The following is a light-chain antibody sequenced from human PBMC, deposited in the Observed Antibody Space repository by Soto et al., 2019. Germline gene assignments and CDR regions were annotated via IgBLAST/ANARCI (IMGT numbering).Light chain of an antibody. CDR2: HAS. Sequence: IVMTQSPATLSVSPGESATLSCRASQSVGTSLAWYQHKPGQAPRLLIYHASTRATAVPARFSGSGSGTEFTLTISSLQSEDFAVYYCQHHFNWPPFAFGPGTKLEI. CDR3: QHHFNWPPFA. J-gene: IGKJ2*01. CDR1: QSVGTS. V-gene: IGKV3-15*01.